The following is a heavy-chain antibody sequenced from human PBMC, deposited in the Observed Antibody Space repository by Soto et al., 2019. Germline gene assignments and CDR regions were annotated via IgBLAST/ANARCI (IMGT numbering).Heavy chain of an antibody. V-gene: IGHV3-30*18. Sequence: GGSLRLSCAASGFTFSSYGMHWVRQAPGKGLEWVAVISYDGSNKYYADSVKGRFTISRDNSKNTLYLQMNSLRAEDTAVYYCAKSETTRFPRIAVANLDYWGQGTLVTVSS. CDR2: ISYDGSNK. J-gene: IGHJ4*02. CDR1: GFTFSSYG. CDR3: AKSETTRFPRIAVANLDY. D-gene: IGHD6-19*01.